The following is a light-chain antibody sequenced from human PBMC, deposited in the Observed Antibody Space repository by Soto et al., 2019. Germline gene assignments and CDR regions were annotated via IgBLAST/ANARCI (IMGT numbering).Light chain of an antibody. V-gene: IGKV3-20*01. J-gene: IGKJ3*01. CDR2: GAS. CDR1: QSVSTTS. CDR3: QQYGNSPT. Sequence: EIVLTQSPGTLSLSPGERATLSCRASQSVSTTSLAWYQQKPGRAPRLLIYGASSRATGIPDRFSGSGSGKDFTLTISRLEPEDFAVYYCQQYGNSPTFGPGTKVDIK.